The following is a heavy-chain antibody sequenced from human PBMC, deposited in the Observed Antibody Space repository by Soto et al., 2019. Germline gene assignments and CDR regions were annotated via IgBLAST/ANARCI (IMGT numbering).Heavy chain of an antibody. V-gene: IGHV1-8*01. CDR3: TRGQGNR. J-gene: IGHJ4*02. Sequence: QVQLVQSGAEVKKPGASVRVSCKASGYTFTSYDIYWVRQATGQGLEWMGWMNPFSGNAVYTQTFQDRATMTRDTSINTAYMEMSGLRSEHTAVYYCTRGQGNRWGQGSLVTVSS. CDR2: MNPFSGNA. CDR1: GYTFTSYD.